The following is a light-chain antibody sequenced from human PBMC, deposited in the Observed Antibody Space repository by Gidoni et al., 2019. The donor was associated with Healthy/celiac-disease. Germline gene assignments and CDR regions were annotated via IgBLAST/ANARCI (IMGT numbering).Light chain of an antibody. CDR3: QQYNNWQGT. CDR1: QSVSSN. Sequence: PATLSVSPGERATLSCRASQSVSSNLAWYQQKPGQAPRLLIYCASTRATGIPARVSGSGSGTEFTLTISSLQSEDFAVYYCQQYNNWQGTFGQGTKVEIK. V-gene: IGKV3-15*01. CDR2: CAS. J-gene: IGKJ1*01.